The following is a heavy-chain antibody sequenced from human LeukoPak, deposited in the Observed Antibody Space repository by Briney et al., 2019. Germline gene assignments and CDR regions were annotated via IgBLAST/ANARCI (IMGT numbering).Heavy chain of an antibody. V-gene: IGHV3-53*01. CDR1: GFTVSSNY. J-gene: IGHJ4*02. Sequence: PGGSLRLSCAASGFTVSSNYMNWVRQAPGKGLEWVSVIYSGGSTYYADSVKGRFTISRDNSKNTLYLQMNSLRAEDTAVYYCAILPPYCGGDCYSRWGQGTLVTVSS. D-gene: IGHD2-21*02. CDR2: IYSGGST. CDR3: AILPPYCGGDCYSR.